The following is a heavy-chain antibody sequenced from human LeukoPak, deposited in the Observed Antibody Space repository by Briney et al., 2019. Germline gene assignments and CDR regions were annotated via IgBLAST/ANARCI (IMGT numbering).Heavy chain of an antibody. Sequence: GGSLRLSCAASGFTFSSCAMTWVRQAPGKGLEWVASITGDGTRTYYTDPVKGRFTISRDNSKNTLYLQMNSLRAAETAIYYCASRPRADMGPLDYWGQGTLVTVST. CDR3: ASRPRADMGPLDY. D-gene: IGHD1-14*01. CDR2: ITGDGTRT. J-gene: IGHJ4*02. CDR1: GFTFSSCA. V-gene: IGHV3-23*01.